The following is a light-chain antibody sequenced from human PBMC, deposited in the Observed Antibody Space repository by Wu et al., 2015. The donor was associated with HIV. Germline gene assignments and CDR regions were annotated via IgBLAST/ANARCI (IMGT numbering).Light chain of an antibody. CDR1: QSVSSN. V-gene: IGKV3-15*01. Sequence: EIVMTQSPATLSVSPGERATLSCRASQSVSSNLGWFQQKPGQAPRLLIYAASTRATGIPARLSGSGSGTEFILTISTMQSEDFVVHYCQHYNIWPLLTFGGGTKVEIK. CDR3: QHYNIWPLLT. J-gene: IGKJ4*01. CDR2: AAS.